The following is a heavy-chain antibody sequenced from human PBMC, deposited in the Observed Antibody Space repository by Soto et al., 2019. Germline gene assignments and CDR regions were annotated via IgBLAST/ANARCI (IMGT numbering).Heavy chain of an antibody. J-gene: IGHJ4*02. D-gene: IGHD4-17*01. CDR2: IYYSGST. CDR1: GGSISSGDYY. CDR3: ARTTVTTRWALWYFDY. Sequence: KSSETLSLTCTVSGGSISSGDYYWSWIRQPPGKGLEWIGYIYYSGSTYYNPSLKSRVTISVDTSKNQFSLKLSSVTAADTAVYYCARTTVTTRWALWYFDYWGQGTLVTVSS. V-gene: IGHV4-30-4*01.